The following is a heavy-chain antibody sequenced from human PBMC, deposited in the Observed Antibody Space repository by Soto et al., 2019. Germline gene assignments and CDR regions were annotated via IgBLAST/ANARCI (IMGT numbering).Heavy chain of an antibody. Sequence: QITLTESGPTLVKPTQTLTLTCTFSGFSFSTSAVGVGWIRQPPGKALEFLALIYWDDDKRYRPSLKSKISISKDTSRSQVVLTKTDMDPEDTATYYCAHVYWAASGTRYYFDHWGQGTLVTVSS. D-gene: IGHD6-13*01. CDR2: IYWDDDK. CDR1: GFSFSTSAVG. CDR3: AHVYWAASGTRYYFDH. J-gene: IGHJ4*02. V-gene: IGHV2-5*02.